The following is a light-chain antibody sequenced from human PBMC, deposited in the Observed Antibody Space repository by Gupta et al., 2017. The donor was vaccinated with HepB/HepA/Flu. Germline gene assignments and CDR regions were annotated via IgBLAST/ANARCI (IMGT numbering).Light chain of an antibody. CDR3: QSYDSSNPVV. CDR1: SGSIASNY. CDR2: EDN. J-gene: IGLJ2*01. V-gene: IGLV6-57*03. Sequence: NFMLTHPHSVSESPGKTVTISCTRSSGSIASNYVQWYQQRPGSAPTTVIYEDNQRPSGVPDRFYGSIDSSSNSASLTISGLKTEDEADYYGQSYDSSNPVVFGGGTKLTVL.